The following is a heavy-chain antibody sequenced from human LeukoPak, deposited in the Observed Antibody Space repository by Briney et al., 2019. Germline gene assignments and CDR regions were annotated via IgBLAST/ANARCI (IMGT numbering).Heavy chain of an antibody. V-gene: IGHV3-30-3*01. CDR3: ASGLHSSAYYFDY. Sequence: GGSLRLSCAASGFTFSSYAMHWVRQAPGKGLEWVAVISYDGSNKYYADSVKGRFTISRDNSKNTLYLQMNSLRAEDTAVYYCASGLHSSAYYFDYWGQGTLVTVSS. D-gene: IGHD6-19*01. CDR1: GFTFSSYA. J-gene: IGHJ4*02. CDR2: ISYDGSNK.